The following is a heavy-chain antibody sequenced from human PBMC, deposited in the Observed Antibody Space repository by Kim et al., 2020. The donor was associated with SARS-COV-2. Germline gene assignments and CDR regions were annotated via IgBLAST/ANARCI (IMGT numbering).Heavy chain of an antibody. CDR2: T. Sequence: TYYNPSLKSRVIISVDTSKNQFSLKLSSVTAADTAVYYCARDGASRPFAYWGQEPWSPSPQ. V-gene: IGHV4-39*02. CDR3: ARDGASRPFAY. J-gene: IGHJ4*01. D-gene: IGHD6-6*01.